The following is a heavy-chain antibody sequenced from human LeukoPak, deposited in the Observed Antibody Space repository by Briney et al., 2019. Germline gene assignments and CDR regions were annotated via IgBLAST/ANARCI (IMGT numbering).Heavy chain of an antibody. J-gene: IGHJ5*02. Sequence: GASVKVSCKASGYTFTSYGISWVRQAPGQGLEWMGWISAYNGNTNYAQKLQGRATMTTDTSTSTAYMELRSLRSDDTAVYYCARDPSRILWFGESDNWFDPWGQGTLVTVSS. V-gene: IGHV1-18*01. CDR3: ARDPSRILWFGESDNWFDP. CDR1: GYTFTSYG. CDR2: ISAYNGNT. D-gene: IGHD3-10*01.